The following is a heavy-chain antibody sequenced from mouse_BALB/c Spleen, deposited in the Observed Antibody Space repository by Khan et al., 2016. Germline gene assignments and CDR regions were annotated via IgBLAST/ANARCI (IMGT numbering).Heavy chain of an antibody. Sequence: QIQLVQSGPELKKPGETVKISCKASGYTFTNYGMNWVKQAPGKGLKWMGWINTYTGEPTYVDDFKGRFAFSMETSASTAYLQLNNLTNEDMATYFCARSIDYSGYVGAMDYWGQGTSVTVSS. CDR1: GYTFTNYG. J-gene: IGHJ4*01. CDR3: ARSIDYSGYVGAMDY. V-gene: IGHV9-1*02. D-gene: IGHD1-2*01. CDR2: INTYTGEP.